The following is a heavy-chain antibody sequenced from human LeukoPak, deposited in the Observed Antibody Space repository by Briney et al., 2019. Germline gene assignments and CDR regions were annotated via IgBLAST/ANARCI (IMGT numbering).Heavy chain of an antibody. Sequence: SETLSLTCTVSGGSISSYYWSWIRQPPGKGLEWIGYIYYSGSTNYNPSLKSRVTISVDTSKNQFSLKLSSVTAADTAVYYCARLVPHYPPTGHLSFDYWGQGTLVTVSS. CDR3: ARLVPHYPPTGHLSFDY. V-gene: IGHV4-59*01. CDR2: IYYSGST. CDR1: GGSISSYY. D-gene: IGHD1-14*01. J-gene: IGHJ4*02.